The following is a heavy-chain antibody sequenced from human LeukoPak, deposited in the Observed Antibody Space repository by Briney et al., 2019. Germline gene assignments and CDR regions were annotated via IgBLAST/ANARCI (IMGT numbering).Heavy chain of an antibody. D-gene: IGHD5-24*01. V-gene: IGHV4-59*01. CDR3: ARGEMATIYFDY. CDR2: IYYSGST. Sequence: SETLSLTCTVSGGSISSYYWSWIRQPPGKGLEWIGCIYYSGSTNYNPSLKSRVTISVDTSKNQFSLKLSSVTAADTAVYYCARGEMATIYFDYWGQGTLVTVSS. CDR1: GGSISSYY. J-gene: IGHJ4*02.